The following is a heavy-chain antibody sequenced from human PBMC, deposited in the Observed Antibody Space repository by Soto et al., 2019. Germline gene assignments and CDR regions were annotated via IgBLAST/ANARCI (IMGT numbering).Heavy chain of an antibody. D-gene: IGHD6-19*01. CDR1: GYTFTSYD. CDR2: MNPNSGNT. J-gene: IGHJ5*02. Sequence: QVQLVQSGAEVKKPGASVKVSCKASGYTFTSYDINWVRQATGQGLEWMGWMNPNSGNTGYAQKFQGRDTMNRNTSISTAYMELSSLRSEDTAVYYCARTGRIAGSGWYNWFDPWGQGTLVTVSS. CDR3: ARTGRIAGSGWYNWFDP. V-gene: IGHV1-8*01.